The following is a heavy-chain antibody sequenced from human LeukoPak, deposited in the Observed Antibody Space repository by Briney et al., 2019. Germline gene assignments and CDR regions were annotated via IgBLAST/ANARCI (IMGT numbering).Heavy chain of an antibody. J-gene: IGHJ4*02. Sequence: PSETLSLTCAVYGESFSGYYWSWIRQPPGKGLEWIGEINHSGSTNYNPSLKSRVTISVDTSKNQFSLKLSSVTAADTAVYYCARYSSGWYYFDYWGQGTLVTVSS. CDR3: ARYSSGWYYFDY. V-gene: IGHV4-34*01. CDR2: INHSGST. CDR1: GESFSGYY. D-gene: IGHD6-19*01.